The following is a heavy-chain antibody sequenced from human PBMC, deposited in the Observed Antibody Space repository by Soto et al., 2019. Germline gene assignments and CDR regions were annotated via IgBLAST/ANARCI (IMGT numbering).Heavy chain of an antibody. Sequence: QLQLQESGPGLVKPSETLSLTCTVSGGSISSSSYYWGWIRQPPGKGLEWIGSIYYSGSTYYNPSLKSRVTISVDTSKNQFSLKLSSVIAADTAVYYCARHLGKRITIFGVVINDYYYGMDVWGQGTTVTVSS. D-gene: IGHD3-3*01. CDR3: ARHLGKRITIFGVVINDYYYGMDV. CDR1: GGSISSSSYY. CDR2: IYYSGST. J-gene: IGHJ6*02. V-gene: IGHV4-39*01.